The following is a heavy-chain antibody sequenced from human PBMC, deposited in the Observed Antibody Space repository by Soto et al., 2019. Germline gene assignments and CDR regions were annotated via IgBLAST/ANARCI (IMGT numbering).Heavy chain of an antibody. CDR2: IKTKSAGGTA. CDR1: GFMFGNAW. CDR3: ARVLEYSGYVRTDYYDSSGYYQYYFDY. V-gene: IGHV3-15*01. Sequence: EVQLVESGGGLVKPGGSLRLSCAVSGFMFGNAWMNWVRQAPGKGLEWVGLIKTKSAGGTADYAAPVQGRFTISRDDSKNTLYLQMNSLRAEDTAVYYCARVLEYSGYVRTDYYDSSGYYQYYFDYWGQGTLVTVSS. D-gene: IGHD3-22*01. J-gene: IGHJ4*02.